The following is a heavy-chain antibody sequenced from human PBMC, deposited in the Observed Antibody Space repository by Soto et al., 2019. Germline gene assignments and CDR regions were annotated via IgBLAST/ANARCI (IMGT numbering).Heavy chain of an antibody. J-gene: IGHJ4*02. D-gene: IGHD3-22*01. CDR2: ISSSSSTI. V-gene: IGHV3-48*02. CDR3: AREDPNYYDSSGYYDY. Sequence: GGSLRLSCAASGFTFSSYSMNWVRQAPGKGLEWVSYISSSSSTIYYADSVKGRFTISRDNAKNSLYLQMNSLRDEDTAVYYCAREDPNYYDSSGYYDYWGQGTLVTVSS. CDR1: GFTFSSYS.